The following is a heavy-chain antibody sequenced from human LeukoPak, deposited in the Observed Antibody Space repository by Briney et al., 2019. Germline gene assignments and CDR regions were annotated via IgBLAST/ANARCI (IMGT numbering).Heavy chain of an antibody. CDR3: ARGFLEWLSHYYYGMDV. CDR1: GGTFSSYA. V-gene: IGHV1-69*13. CDR2: IIPIFGTA. D-gene: IGHD3-3*01. J-gene: IGHJ6*02. Sequence: GASVKVSCKASGGTFSSYAISWVRQAPGQGLEWMGGIIPIFGTANYAQKFQGRVTITADESTSTAYMELSSLRSEDTAVYYCARGFLEWLSHYYYGMDVWGQGTTVTVS.